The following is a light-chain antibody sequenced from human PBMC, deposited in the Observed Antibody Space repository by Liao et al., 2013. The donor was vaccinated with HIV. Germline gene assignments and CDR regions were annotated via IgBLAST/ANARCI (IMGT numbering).Light chain of an antibody. V-gene: IGLV3-1*01. Sequence: SYEVTQPPSVSVSPGQTASIFCSGDNLGDKHASWYQQKPGQSPVLVIYQDRKRPSGTPERFSGSNSGNTATLTISGTQAMDEADYYCQAWDSSIVVFGGGTKLTVL. CDR3: QAWDSSIVV. CDR2: QDR. CDR1: NLGDKH. J-gene: IGLJ2*01.